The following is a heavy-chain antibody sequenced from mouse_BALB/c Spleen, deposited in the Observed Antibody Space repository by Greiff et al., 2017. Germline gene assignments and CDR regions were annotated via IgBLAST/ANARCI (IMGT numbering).Heavy chain of an antibody. V-gene: IGHV14-1*02. D-gene: IGHD2-4*01. CDR3: ARGRITTWDY. CDR2: IDPENGNT. CDR1: GFNIKDYY. Sequence: EVKLLESGAELVRPGALVKLSCKAFGFNIKDYYMHWVKQRPEQGLEWIGWIDPENGNTIYDPKFQGKASITADTSSNTAYLQLSSLTSEDTAVYYCARGRITTWDYWGQGTTLTVSS. J-gene: IGHJ2*01.